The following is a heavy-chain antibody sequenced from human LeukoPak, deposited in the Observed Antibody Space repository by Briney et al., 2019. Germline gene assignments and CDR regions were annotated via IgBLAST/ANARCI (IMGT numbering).Heavy chain of an antibody. Sequence: ASVKVSCKASGYTFTSYDINWVRQATGQGLEWMGWMNPNSGSTGYAQKFQGRVTMTRNTSISTAYMELSSLRSEDTAVNYCALDEWELLQNGYWGQGTLVTVSS. J-gene: IGHJ4*02. D-gene: IGHD1-26*01. V-gene: IGHV1-8*01. CDR1: GYTFTSYD. CDR3: ALDEWELLQNGY. CDR2: MNPNSGST.